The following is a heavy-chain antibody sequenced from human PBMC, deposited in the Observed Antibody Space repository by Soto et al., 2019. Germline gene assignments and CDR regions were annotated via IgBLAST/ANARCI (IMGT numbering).Heavy chain of an antibody. Sequence: WETLSLTCTVSGGSISSFYWSWVRQFPGEGLEWIGNIYSSGSANYNPSLKSRVIMSVDTSRNQFSLILSSVTAADTAVYYCARGCSTSSCYTAGYYNVDVWGQGTSVTVSS. D-gene: IGHD2-2*02. J-gene: IGHJ6*02. V-gene: IGHV4-59*01. CDR3: ARGCSTSSCYTAGYYNVDV. CDR1: GGSISSFY. CDR2: IYSSGSA.